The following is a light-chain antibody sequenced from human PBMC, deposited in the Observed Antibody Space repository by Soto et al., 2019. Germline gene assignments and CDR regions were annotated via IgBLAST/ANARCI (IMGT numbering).Light chain of an antibody. V-gene: IGLV2-14*01. CDR1: SSDVGGYNY. J-gene: IGLJ1*01. CDR2: DVS. CDR3: SSYTSSSTDV. Sequence: QSVLTQPASVSWSPGQSITISCTGTSSDVGGYNYVSWYQQHPGKAPKLMIYDVSNRLSGVSNRFSGSKSGNTASLTISGLQAEDEADYYCSSYTSSSTDVFGTGTKLTVL.